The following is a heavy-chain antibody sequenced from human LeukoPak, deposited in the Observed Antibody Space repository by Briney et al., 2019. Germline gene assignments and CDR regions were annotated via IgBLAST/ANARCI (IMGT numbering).Heavy chain of an antibody. CDR3: ARSGGDYGSGSYFPTPPDY. CDR1: GGSISSYY. CDR2: IYYSGST. J-gene: IGHJ4*02. V-gene: IGHV4-59*08. D-gene: IGHD3-10*01. Sequence: SGTLSLTCTGSGGSISSYYWSGIRQPPGKGVEGVGYIYYSGSTNYNPSLKSRVTISVDKSKNQFSLKLSSVTAADTAVYYCARSGGDYGSGSYFPTPPDYWGQGTLVTVSS.